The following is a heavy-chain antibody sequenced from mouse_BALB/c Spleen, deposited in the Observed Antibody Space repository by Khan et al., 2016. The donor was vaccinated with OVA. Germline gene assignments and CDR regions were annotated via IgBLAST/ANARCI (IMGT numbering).Heavy chain of an antibody. V-gene: IGHV3-8*02. CDR3: ARSYGRWTMDY. CDR2: VTYSGNT. Sequence: EVQLQEAGPSLVKPSQTLSLTCSVTGDSITSGFWNWIRKFPGNKFEYMGYVTYSGNTYYNPSLKSRISIIRDTSKSQYSLQLIPVTTKDTATYFCARSYGRWTMDYWGQGTSVTVSS. J-gene: IGHJ4*01. CDR1: GDSITSGF. D-gene: IGHD1-1*01.